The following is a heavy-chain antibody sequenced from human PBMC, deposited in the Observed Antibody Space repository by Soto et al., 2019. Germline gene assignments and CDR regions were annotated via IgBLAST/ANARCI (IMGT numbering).Heavy chain of an antibody. Sequence: EVQLVESGGGLVQPGRSLRLSCAASGFTFDDYAMHWVRQAPGKGLEWVSGISWNSGSIGYADSVKGRFTISRDNAKNSLYLQMNSLSAEDTALYYCAKDPGYDILTGYSYFDYWGQGTLVTVSS. J-gene: IGHJ4*02. CDR3: AKDPGYDILTGYSYFDY. CDR2: ISWNSGSI. D-gene: IGHD3-9*01. V-gene: IGHV3-9*01. CDR1: GFTFDDYA.